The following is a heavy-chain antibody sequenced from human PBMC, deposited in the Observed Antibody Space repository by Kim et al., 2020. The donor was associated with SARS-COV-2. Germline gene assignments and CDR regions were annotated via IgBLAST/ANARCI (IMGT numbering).Heavy chain of an antibody. V-gene: IGHV4-34*01. J-gene: IGHJ4*02. D-gene: IGHD6-19*01. Sequence: SETLSLTCAVYGGSFSGYYWSWIRQPPGKGLEWIGEINHSGSTNYNPSLKSRVTISVDTSKNQFSLKLSSLTAADTAVYYCARRLGSSGWYAYFDYWGQGTLVTVSS. CDR1: GGSFSGYY. CDR3: ARRLGSSGWYAYFDY. CDR2: INHSGST.